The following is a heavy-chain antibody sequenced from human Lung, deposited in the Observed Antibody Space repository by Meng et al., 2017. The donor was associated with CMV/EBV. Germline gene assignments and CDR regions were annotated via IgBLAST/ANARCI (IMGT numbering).Heavy chain of an antibody. Sequence: GESXKISCAASGFTFSSYAMSWVRQAPGKGLEWVSAISGSGGSTYYADSVKGRFTISRDNSKNTLYLQMNSRRAEDTAVYYCAKDQSSWYGNGDDNWFDPXGQGXLVTVSS. CDR1: GFTFSSYA. CDR2: ISGSGGST. V-gene: IGHV3-23*01. D-gene: IGHD6-13*01. CDR3: AKDQSSWYGNGDDNWFDP. J-gene: IGHJ5*02.